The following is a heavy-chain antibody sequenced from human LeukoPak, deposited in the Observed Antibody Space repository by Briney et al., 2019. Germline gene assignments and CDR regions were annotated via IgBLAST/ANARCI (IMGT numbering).Heavy chain of an antibody. D-gene: IGHD6-19*01. V-gene: IGHV3-21*01. Sequence: GGSLRLSCTASGFTFSSYSMNWVRQAPGKGLEWVSSISGSTTYIYYADSVKGRFTISRDSAKNSLYLQMNSLRAEDTAVYYCARDKDSSGWYYFDYWGQGTLVTVSS. CDR1: GFTFSSYS. CDR2: ISGSTTYI. CDR3: ARDKDSSGWYYFDY. J-gene: IGHJ4*02.